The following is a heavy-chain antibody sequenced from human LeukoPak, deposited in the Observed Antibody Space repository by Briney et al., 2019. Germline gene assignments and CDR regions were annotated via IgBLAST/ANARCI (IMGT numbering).Heavy chain of an antibody. CDR2: FDREDGEM. D-gene: IGHD3-10*01. CDR1: GYTFTSYY. CDR3: AAMFRGVIVPHFEF. J-gene: IGHJ4*02. V-gene: IGHV1-24*01. Sequence: GASVKVSCKASGYTFTSYYMHWVRQAPGKGLEWVGGFDREDGEMIYAQKFQDGVIMTEDKSADTAYMEVTNLRSEDTAVYYCAAMFRGVIVPHFEFWGQGTLVTVSS.